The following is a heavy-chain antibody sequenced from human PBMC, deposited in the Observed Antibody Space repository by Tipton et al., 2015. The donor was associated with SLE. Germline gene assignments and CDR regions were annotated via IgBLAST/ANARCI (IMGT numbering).Heavy chain of an antibody. CDR2: MDHSGST. V-gene: IGHV4-59*08. CDR1: GASISSYY. J-gene: IGHJ4*02. CDR3: ARGPYYFDY. Sequence: LRLSCTVSGASISSYYWNWIRKAPGKGLEWIAFMDHSGSTNYSPSLKSRVTMSVDTSKNQFSLKLNSVTAADTAVYYCARGPYYFDYWGQGTLVTVSS.